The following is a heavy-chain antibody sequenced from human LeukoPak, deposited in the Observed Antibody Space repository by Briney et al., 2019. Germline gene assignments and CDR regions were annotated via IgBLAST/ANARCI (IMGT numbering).Heavy chain of an antibody. J-gene: IGHJ4*02. CDR3: ARKSIAAAGPNFDY. Sequence: SETLSLTCTVSGGSISSSSYYWGWIRQPPGKGLEWIGSIYYSGSTYYNPSLKSRVTISVDTSKNKFSLKLSSVTAADTAVYYCARKSIAAAGPNFDYWGQGTLVTVSS. CDR1: GGSISSSSYY. CDR2: IYYSGST. V-gene: IGHV4-39*01. D-gene: IGHD6-13*01.